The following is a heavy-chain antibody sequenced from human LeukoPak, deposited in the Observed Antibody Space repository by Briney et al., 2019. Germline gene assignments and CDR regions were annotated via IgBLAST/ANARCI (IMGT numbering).Heavy chain of an antibody. J-gene: IGHJ4*02. CDR2: ISSSGSTI. Sequence: GGSLRLSCAASGFTFSSYEMNWVRQAPGKGLEWVSYISSSGSTIYYADSVKGRFTISRDNAKNSLYLQVNSLRAEDTAVYYCAKYMRSIWVGDFDYWGQGTLVTVSS. CDR1: GFTFSSYE. V-gene: IGHV3-48*03. D-gene: IGHD3-10*01. CDR3: AKYMRSIWVGDFDY.